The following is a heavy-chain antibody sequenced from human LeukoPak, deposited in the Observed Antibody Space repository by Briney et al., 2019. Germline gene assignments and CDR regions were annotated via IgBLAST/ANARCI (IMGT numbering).Heavy chain of an antibody. CDR3: TTEPSQPYYFDSSTSYLVGAFDY. Sequence: VGSLRLSCAASGFTFTNFGMHWVRQAPGKGLEWVAFIRYDGSNNYYTDSVKGRFTISRDNAKNSLYLQMNSLRAEDTAVYYCTTEPSQPYYFDSSTSYLVGAFDYWGQGNLVTVSS. D-gene: IGHD3-22*01. CDR1: GFTFTNFG. J-gene: IGHJ4*02. CDR2: IRYDGSNN. V-gene: IGHV3-30*02.